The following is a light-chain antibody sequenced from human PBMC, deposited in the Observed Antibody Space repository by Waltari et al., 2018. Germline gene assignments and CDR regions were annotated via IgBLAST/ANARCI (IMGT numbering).Light chain of an antibody. CDR2: AAS. V-gene: IGKV1-39*01. J-gene: IGKJ3*01. CDR1: QSISNY. Sequence: DIQMTQSPSSLSASVGDRVTITCRASQSISNYLNWYQQKPGEAPKLLIYAASSLQSGVPSRFSGSGSGTDFALTSSSLQPEDFATYYCQQSYSTRPFTFGPGTKVDIK. CDR3: QQSYSTRPFT.